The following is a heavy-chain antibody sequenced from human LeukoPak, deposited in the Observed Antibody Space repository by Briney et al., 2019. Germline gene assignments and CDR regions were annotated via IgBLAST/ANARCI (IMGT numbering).Heavy chain of an antibody. Sequence: GGSLRLSCEDSGFTFRSYEMNWVRQAPGKGLEWVSSISSSSSYIYYADSVKGRFTISRDNAKNSLYLQMNSLRAEDTAVYYCAREPEAGDSPDYWGQGTLVTVSS. J-gene: IGHJ4*02. CDR1: GFTFRSYE. V-gene: IGHV3-21*01. CDR2: ISSSSSYI. D-gene: IGHD7-27*01. CDR3: AREPEAGDSPDY.